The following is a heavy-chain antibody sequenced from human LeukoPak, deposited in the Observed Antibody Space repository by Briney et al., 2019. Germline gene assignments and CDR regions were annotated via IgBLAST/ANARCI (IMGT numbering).Heavy chain of an antibody. V-gene: IGHV3-23*01. CDR3: TIFSD. Sequence: GGSLRLSCAASGFTFSSYAMSWVRQAPGKGLEWVSAISGSGGSTYYADSVKGRFSISRDDSKNTVFLQMNSLRVEDTAMYYCTIFSDWGQGTLVTVSS. CDR1: GFTFSSYA. CDR2: ISGSGGST. D-gene: IGHD2/OR15-2a*01. J-gene: IGHJ4*02.